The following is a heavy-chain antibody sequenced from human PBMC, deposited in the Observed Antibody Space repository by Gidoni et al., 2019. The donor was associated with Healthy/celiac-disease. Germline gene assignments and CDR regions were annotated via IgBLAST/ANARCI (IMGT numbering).Heavy chain of an antibody. V-gene: IGHV3-49*05. CDR2: IRSKAYGGTT. CDR1: GFTFGDYA. CDR3: TREYMITFGGVIPFDY. Sequence: EVQLVESGGGLVKPGRSLRLSCTASGFTFGDYAMSWFRQAPGKGLEWVGFIRSKAYGGTTEYAASVKGRFTISRDDSKSIAYLQMNSLKTEDTAVYYCTREYMITFGGVIPFDYWGQGTLVTVS. D-gene: IGHD3-16*01. J-gene: IGHJ4*02.